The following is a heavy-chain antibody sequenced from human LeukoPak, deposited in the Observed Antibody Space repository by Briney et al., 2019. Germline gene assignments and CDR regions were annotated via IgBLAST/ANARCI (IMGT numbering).Heavy chain of an antibody. CDR1: GFTFSTYS. J-gene: IGHJ4*02. CDR3: ARHRYPTPGIDY. Sequence: GGSLRLSCAGSGFTFSTYSMNWVRQAPGKRLEWVSYISSSGSTIYYADSVKGRFTISRDNAKNSLFLQINSLRAEDTAVYYCARHRYPTPGIDYWGQGTLVTVSS. CDR2: ISSSGSTI. D-gene: IGHD4-23*01. V-gene: IGHV3-48*01.